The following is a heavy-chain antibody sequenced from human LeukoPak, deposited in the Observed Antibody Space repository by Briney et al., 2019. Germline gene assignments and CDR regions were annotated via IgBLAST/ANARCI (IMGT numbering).Heavy chain of an antibody. CDR2: ISYDGSNK. V-gene: IGHV3-30-3*01. J-gene: IGHJ4*02. CDR3: ARDKAGYFVRAIDY. CDR1: GFTFSSYA. Sequence: GGSLRLSCVASGFTFSSYAMRWVRQAPGKGLEWVAVISYDGSNKYYADSVKGRFTTSRDNSKNTLHLQMNSLRAEDTAVYYCARDKAGYFVRAIDYWGQGTLVTVSS. D-gene: IGHD1-26*01.